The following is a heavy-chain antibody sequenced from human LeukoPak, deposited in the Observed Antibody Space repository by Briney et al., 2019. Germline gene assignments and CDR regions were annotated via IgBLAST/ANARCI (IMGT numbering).Heavy chain of an antibody. Sequence: PGGSLRLSCAASGFTFSSYAMSWVRQAPGKGLEWVSTISGSGGSTYYADSVKGRFTISRDNSKNTLYLQMNSLRAEDTALYYCARAGYSFGCDSWGQGTLVTVSS. CDR2: ISGSGGST. CDR3: ARAGYSFGCDS. J-gene: IGHJ4*02. D-gene: IGHD5-18*01. V-gene: IGHV3-23*01. CDR1: GFTFSSYA.